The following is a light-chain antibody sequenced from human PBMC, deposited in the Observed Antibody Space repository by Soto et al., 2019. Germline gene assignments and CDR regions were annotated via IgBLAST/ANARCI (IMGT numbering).Light chain of an antibody. CDR2: GTS. V-gene: IGKV3-15*01. Sequence: TVMTQSPASLSVSPGERATVSCRASESVGTNVDWNQHKPGQAPRLLIYGTSTRATGVPARCSGGASGAEFTLTISSLQSEDFAVYYCQEYSNWWTVGEGTKIEIK. CDR1: ESVGTN. CDR3: QEYSNWWT. J-gene: IGKJ1*01.